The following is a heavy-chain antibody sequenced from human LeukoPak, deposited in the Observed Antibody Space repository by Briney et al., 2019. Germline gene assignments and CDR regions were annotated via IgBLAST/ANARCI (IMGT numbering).Heavy chain of an antibody. J-gene: IGHJ4*02. D-gene: IGHD1-26*01. CDR2: IDKHGSGK. CDR1: GFTFSTSW. Sequence: GGSLRLSCVASGFTFSTSWVTWVRQAPGKGLEWVANIDKHGSGKYYADSVKGRLAISRDYAKNSVFLQMNSLRAEDTSVYYCVRDAGWGYYDLWGQGTPVTVSS. CDR3: VRDAGWGYYDL. V-gene: IGHV3-7*01.